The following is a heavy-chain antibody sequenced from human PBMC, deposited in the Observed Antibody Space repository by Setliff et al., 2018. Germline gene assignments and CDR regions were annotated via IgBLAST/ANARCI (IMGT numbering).Heavy chain of an antibody. Sequence: ASVKVSCKSSGYTFTSYGINWVRQAPGQGLEWMGWINAYAQKFQGRVTMTIDTLTSTAYMELGSLRSDDTAVYYCATFRGYTYGYDYWGQGTLVTVSS. CDR1: GYTFTSYG. J-gene: IGHJ4*02. V-gene: IGHV1-18*01. CDR3: ATFRGYTYGYDY. CDR2: INA. D-gene: IGHD5-18*01.